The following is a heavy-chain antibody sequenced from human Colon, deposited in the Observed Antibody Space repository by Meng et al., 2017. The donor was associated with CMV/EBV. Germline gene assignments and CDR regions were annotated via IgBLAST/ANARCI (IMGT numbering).Heavy chain of an antibody. CDR3: AKVYSSGWYFLDY. V-gene: IGHV3-23*01. Sequence: GGSLRLSCAASGSSFSNSWMIWVRRAPGKGLEWVSAISGSGGSTYYADSVKGRFTISRDNSKNTLYLQMNSLRAEDTAVYYCAKVYSSGWYFLDYWGQGTLVTVSS. D-gene: IGHD6-19*01. J-gene: IGHJ4*02. CDR1: GSSFSNSW. CDR2: ISGSGGST.